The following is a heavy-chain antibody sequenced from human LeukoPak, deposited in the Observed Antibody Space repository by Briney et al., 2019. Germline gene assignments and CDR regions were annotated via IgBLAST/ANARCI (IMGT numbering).Heavy chain of an antibody. CDR3: AKEEYSISPALDY. V-gene: IGHV3-30*02. CDR1: GFTFSSYG. D-gene: IGHD6-6*01. CDR2: IRYDGSDT. Sequence: PGGSLRLSCAASGFTFSSYGIHWVRQAPGKGLEGVAFIRYDGSDTYYADSVKGRFIISRENSKNTLYLQLNSLRPEDTAVYYCAKEEYSISPALDYWGQGTLVTVSS. J-gene: IGHJ4*02.